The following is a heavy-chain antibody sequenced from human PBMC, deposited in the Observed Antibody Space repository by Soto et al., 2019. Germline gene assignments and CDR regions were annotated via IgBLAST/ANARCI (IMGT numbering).Heavy chain of an antibody. V-gene: IGHV3-23*01. CDR3: AKDGDYMDV. D-gene: IGHD3-16*01. CDR1: GFTLCRYS. J-gene: IGHJ6*03. CDR2: ISGSGGST. Sequence: GGAPRLSRAGPGFTLCRYSLSLGRQAPGKGLEGVSAISGSGGSTYYADSVKGRFTISRDNSKNTLYLQMNSLRAEDTAVYYCAKDGDYMDVWGKGTTVTVSS.